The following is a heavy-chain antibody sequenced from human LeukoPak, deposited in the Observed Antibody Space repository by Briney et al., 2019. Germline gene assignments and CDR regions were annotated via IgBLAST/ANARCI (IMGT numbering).Heavy chain of an antibody. J-gene: IGHJ4*02. D-gene: IGHD3-10*01. CDR3: ARDWVRRTMVRGVIISAVGH. V-gene: IGHV3-48*01. CDR1: GFTFSSYS. Sequence: PGGSLRLSCAASGFTFSSYSMNWVRQAPGKGLEWVSYISSSSSTIYYADSVKGRFTISRDNAKNSLYLQMNSLRAEDTAVYYCARDWVRRTMVRGVIISAVGHWGQGTLVTVSS. CDR2: ISSSSSTI.